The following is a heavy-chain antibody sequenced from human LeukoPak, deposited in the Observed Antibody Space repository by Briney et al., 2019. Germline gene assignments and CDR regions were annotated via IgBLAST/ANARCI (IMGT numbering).Heavy chain of an antibody. CDR3: ATPYSGGYHGLDI. D-gene: IGHD1-26*01. CDR1: GGSFSGYY. J-gene: IGHJ3*02. CDR2: INHSGST. V-gene: IGHV4-34*01. Sequence: PSETLSLTCAVYGGSFSGYYWSWIRQPPGTGLEWIGEINHSGSTNYNPSLKSRVTISVDTSKNQFSLKLSSVTAADTAVYYCATPYSGGYHGLDIWGQGTMVTVSS.